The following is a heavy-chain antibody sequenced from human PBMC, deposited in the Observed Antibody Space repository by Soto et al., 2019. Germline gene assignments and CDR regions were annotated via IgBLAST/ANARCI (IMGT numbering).Heavy chain of an antibody. Sequence: GGSLRLSCAASGFTFSSYGMHWVRQAPGKGLEWVAVIWYDGSNKYYADSVKGRFTISRDNSKNTLYLQMNSLRAEDTAVYYCAKGRIGVVLIGPLWFDPWGQGTLVTVSS. V-gene: IGHV3-33*06. D-gene: IGHD3-3*01. CDR1: GFTFSSYG. CDR2: IWYDGSNK. CDR3: AKGRIGVVLIGPLWFDP. J-gene: IGHJ5*02.